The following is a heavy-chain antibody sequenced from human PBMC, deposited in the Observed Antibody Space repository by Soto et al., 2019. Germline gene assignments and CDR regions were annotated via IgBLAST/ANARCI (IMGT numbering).Heavy chain of an antibody. CDR2: IYHSGST. CDR1: GYSISSGYY. Sequence: PSETLSLTCAVSGYSISSGYYWGWIRQPPGKGLEWIGSIYHSGSTYYNPSLKSRATISVDTSKNQFSLKLSSVTAADTAVYYCARRGFFYGMDVWGQGTKVTVSS. J-gene: IGHJ6*02. CDR3: ARRGFFYGMDV. D-gene: IGHD3-3*01. V-gene: IGHV4-38-2*01.